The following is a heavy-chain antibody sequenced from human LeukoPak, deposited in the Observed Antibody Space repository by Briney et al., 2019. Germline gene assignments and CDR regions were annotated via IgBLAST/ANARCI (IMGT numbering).Heavy chain of an antibody. Sequence: PGGSLRLSCAASGFTFSSYGMHWVRQAPGKGLEWVAVISYDGSNKYYADSVKGRFTISRDNSKNTLYLQMNSLRAEDTAVYYCAREDGGRIDWGQGTLVTVSS. CDR2: ISYDGSNK. D-gene: IGHD1-26*01. CDR3: AREDGGRID. J-gene: IGHJ4*02. V-gene: IGHV3-30*03. CDR1: GFTFSSYG.